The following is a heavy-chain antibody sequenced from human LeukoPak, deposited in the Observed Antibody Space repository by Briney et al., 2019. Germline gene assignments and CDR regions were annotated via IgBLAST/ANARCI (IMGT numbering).Heavy chain of an antibody. Sequence: QPGGSLRLSCAAPGFIFGNYAIHWVRQAPGKGLEWVSLISGDGGSTFYADSVKGRFTISRDNSKNSLSLQMSSLRSEDTALYYCARESETSGWYDYWGQGTLVTVSS. CDR3: ARESETSGWYDY. V-gene: IGHV3-43*02. CDR2: ISGDGGST. D-gene: IGHD6-19*01. CDR1: GFIFGNYA. J-gene: IGHJ4*02.